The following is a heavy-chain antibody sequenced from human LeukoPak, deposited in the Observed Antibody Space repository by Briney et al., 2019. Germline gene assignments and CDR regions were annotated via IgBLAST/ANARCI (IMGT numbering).Heavy chain of an antibody. V-gene: IGHV3-15*01. CDR2: IKSRTDGGTT. Sequence: GGSLRLSCAASGFTFSNAWMSWVRQAPGKGLEWVGRIKSRTDGGTTDYAAPVKGRFTISRDDSKNTLYLQMNSLKTEDTAVYYCTTLYSSSWYTYWGQGTLVTVSS. CDR1: GFTFSNAW. J-gene: IGHJ4*02. D-gene: IGHD6-13*01. CDR3: TTLYSSSWYTY.